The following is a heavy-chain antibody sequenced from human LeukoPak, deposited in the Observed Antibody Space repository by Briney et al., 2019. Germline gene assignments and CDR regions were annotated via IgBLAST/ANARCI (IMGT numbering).Heavy chain of an antibody. D-gene: IGHD1-7*01. Sequence: NTSETLSLTCAVYGGSFSGYYWSWIRQPPGKGLEWIGEINHSRSTNYNPSLKSRVTISVDTSKNQFSLKLSSVTAADTAVYYCARRPWNYGVDPWGQRTLVTLSS. CDR2: INHSRST. CDR1: GGSFSGYY. J-gene: IGHJ5*02. V-gene: IGHV4-34*01. CDR3: ARRPWNYGVDP.